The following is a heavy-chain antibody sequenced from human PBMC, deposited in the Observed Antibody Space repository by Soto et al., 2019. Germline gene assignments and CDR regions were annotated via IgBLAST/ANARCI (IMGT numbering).Heavy chain of an antibody. Sequence: GGSLRLSCAASGFTFSSYAISWVRQAPGKGLEWVSAISGSGGSTYYADSVKGRFTISRDNSKNTLYLQMNSLRAEDTAVYYCATEVVVPAAPDNWFDPWGQGTLVTVSS. CDR1: GFTFSSYA. V-gene: IGHV3-23*01. J-gene: IGHJ5*02. CDR3: ATEVVVPAAPDNWFDP. D-gene: IGHD2-2*01. CDR2: ISGSGGST.